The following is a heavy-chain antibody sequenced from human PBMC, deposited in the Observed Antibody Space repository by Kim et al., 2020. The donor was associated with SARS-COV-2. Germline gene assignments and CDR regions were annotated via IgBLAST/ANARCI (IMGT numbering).Heavy chain of an antibody. V-gene: IGHV4-31*03. CDR1: GGSISSGGYY. D-gene: IGHD3-10*01. J-gene: IGHJ5*02. CDR2: IYYSGST. Sequence: SETLSLTCTVSGGSISSGGYYWSWIRQHPGKGLEWIGYIYYSGSTYYNPSLKSRVTISVDTSKNQFSLKLSSVTAADTAGYYCARTYNMVRGVIRGFWFDPWGQGTLVTVSS. CDR3: ARTYNMVRGVIRGFWFDP.